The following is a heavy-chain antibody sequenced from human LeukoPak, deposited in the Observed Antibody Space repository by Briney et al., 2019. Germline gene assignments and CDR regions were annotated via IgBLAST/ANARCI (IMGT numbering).Heavy chain of an antibody. D-gene: IGHD6-19*01. Sequence: SQTLSLTCTVSGGSISSGDYYWSWIRQPPGKGLEWIGYIYDSGSTFHYNPSLKSRVTISVDTSKNQFSLKLSSVTAADTAVYYCARGALGTVAGTWPYYYYMDVWGKGTTVTVSS. CDR1: GGSISSGDYY. J-gene: IGHJ6*03. CDR3: ARGALGTVAGTWPYYYYMDV. V-gene: IGHV4-30-4*08. CDR2: IYDSGST.